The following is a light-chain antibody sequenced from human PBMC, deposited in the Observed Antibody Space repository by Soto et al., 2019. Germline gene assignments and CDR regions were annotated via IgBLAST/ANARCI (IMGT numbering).Light chain of an antibody. V-gene: IGLV2-8*01. J-gene: IGLJ3*02. Sequence: QSALTQPPSASGSPGQSVTISCTGSSSDVGGYNYVSWYQQHPGKAPKLMIYEVTKRPSGVPDRFSGSKSGNTASLTVSGLQAEDEAVYYCSSHGGINNVVFGGGTKLTV. CDR1: SSDVGGYNY. CDR3: SSHGGINNVV. CDR2: EVT.